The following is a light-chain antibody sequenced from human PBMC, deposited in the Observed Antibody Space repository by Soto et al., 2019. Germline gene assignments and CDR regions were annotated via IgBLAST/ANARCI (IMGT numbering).Light chain of an antibody. CDR1: QRINNY. J-gene: IGKJ1*01. CDR3: QQYNSYSPET. CDR2: DVS. Sequence: DIQMTQSPSTLSASVGDRVTITCRASQRINNYLAWYQQKPGKAPKLLIHDVSSLESGVPSRFSGSGSETEFTLTISSLQPDDFATYYCQQYNSYSPETFGQGT. V-gene: IGKV1-5*01.